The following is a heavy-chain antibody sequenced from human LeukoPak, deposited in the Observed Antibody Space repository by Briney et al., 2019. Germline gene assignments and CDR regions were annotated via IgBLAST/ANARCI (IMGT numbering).Heavy chain of an antibody. D-gene: IGHD3-3*01. Sequence: SQTLSLTCTVSGGSISSGSCYWSWIRQPAGKGLEWIGRMYTSGSTNYNPSLKSRVTISVDTSKNQFSLKLSSVTAADTAVYYCARAATDYDFWSGYQNWFDPWGQGTLVSVSS. V-gene: IGHV4-61*02. CDR2: MYTSGST. CDR3: ARAATDYDFWSGYQNWFDP. CDR1: GGSISSGSCY. J-gene: IGHJ5*02.